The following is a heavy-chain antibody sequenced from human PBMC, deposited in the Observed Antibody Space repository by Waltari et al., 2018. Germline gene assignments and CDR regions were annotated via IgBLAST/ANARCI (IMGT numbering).Heavy chain of an antibody. V-gene: IGHV1-69*01. CDR2: IIPIFGTA. Sequence: QVQLVQSGAEVKKPGSSVKVSCKASGGTLSSYAISWVRQAPGQGLEWMGGIIPIFGTANYAQKFQGRVTITADESTSTAYMELSSLRSEDTAVYYCARAGNYYDSSGYYLYYFDYWGQGTLVTVSS. CDR3: ARAGNYYDSSGYYLYYFDY. D-gene: IGHD3-22*01. CDR1: GGTLSSYA. J-gene: IGHJ4*02.